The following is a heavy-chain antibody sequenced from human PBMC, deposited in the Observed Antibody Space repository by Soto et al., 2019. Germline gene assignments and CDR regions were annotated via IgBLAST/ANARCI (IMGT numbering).Heavy chain of an antibody. J-gene: IGHJ4*02. CDR3: TTDVTGAYGGDY. CDR1: GLTFSGAW. V-gene: IGHV3-15*01. CDR2: IKGKVDGGAT. Sequence: EVQLVESGGNLVNPGGSLRLSCATSGLTFSGAWLSWVRQAPGKGLEWVGRIKGKVDGGATDYAAPVKGRFVIPRDYSKDTLYLQINSLKTEDTAVYFCTTDVTGAYGGDYWGQGTLVTVSS. D-gene: IGHD3-16*01.